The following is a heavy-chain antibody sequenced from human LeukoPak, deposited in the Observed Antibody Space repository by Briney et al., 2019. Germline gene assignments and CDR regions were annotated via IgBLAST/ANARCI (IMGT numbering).Heavy chain of an antibody. J-gene: IGHJ4*02. CDR2: IRSKANRYAP. Sequence: PVQSLKLSCAPSGFTFSGFAMHWVRQASGEGLEGFGRIRSKANRYAPAYAASLKGRFTISRDDSKNTAYLQMNSLITEDTAVYYCTRGIVVVPAAPLADDYWGQGTLVSVSS. CDR1: GFTFSGFA. D-gene: IGHD2-2*01. CDR3: TRGIVVVPAAPLADDY. V-gene: IGHV3-73*01.